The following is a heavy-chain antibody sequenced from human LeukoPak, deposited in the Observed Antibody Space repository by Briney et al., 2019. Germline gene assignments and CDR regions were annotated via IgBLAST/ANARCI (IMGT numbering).Heavy chain of an antibody. Sequence: GRSLRLSCAASGFTFSSYGMHWVRQAPGKGLEWVAVIWYDGSNEYYADSVKGRFTISRDNSKNTLYLQMNSLRAEDTAVYYCARDLFDYWGQGTLVTVSS. CDR1: GFTFSSYG. V-gene: IGHV3-33*01. J-gene: IGHJ4*02. CDR3: ARDLFDY. CDR2: IWYDGSNE.